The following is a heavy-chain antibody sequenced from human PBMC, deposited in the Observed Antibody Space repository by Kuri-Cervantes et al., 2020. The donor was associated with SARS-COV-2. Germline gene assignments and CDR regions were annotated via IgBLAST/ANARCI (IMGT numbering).Heavy chain of an antibody. D-gene: IGHD1-26*01. CDR3: AXGTVAGGSYXXDAFDI. J-gene: IGHJ3*02. CDR1: GXSFSGYY. CDR2: VNHRGST. Sequence: SETLSLTCAFYGXSFSGYYWNWIRQSPGKGLEWIGEVNHRGSTXYNPSLKSRVTISVDTSKNXFSLKLSSVTAADTAVYYCAXGTVAGGSYXXDAFDIWGQGTMVTVSS. V-gene: IGHV4-34*01.